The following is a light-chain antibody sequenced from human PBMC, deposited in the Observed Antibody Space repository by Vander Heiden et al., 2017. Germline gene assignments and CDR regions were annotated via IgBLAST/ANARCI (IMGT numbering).Light chain of an antibody. CDR2: DAS. CDR1: QSVSSY. Sequence: EIVLTQSPATLSLSPGERATLSCRASQSVSSYLAWYQQKPGQAPRLLIYDASNRDTGIPARFSGSGYGKDFTLTISSREPEDFAVYYCQQRSNWPRYTFGQGTKLEIK. V-gene: IGKV3-11*01. CDR3: QQRSNWPRYT. J-gene: IGKJ2*01.